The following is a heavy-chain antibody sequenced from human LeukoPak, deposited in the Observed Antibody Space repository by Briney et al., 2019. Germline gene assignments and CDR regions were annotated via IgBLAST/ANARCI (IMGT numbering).Heavy chain of an antibody. V-gene: IGHV3-48*04. Sequence: PGGSLRLSCAASGFTLSSNSMKWVRQAPGKGLEWVAYISSGSDTIYTADSVKGRFTISRDNAKNSLYLQMNSLRAEDTAVYYCARLEYSSSYDYWGQGTLVTVSS. J-gene: IGHJ4*02. D-gene: IGHD6-6*01. CDR1: GFTLSSNS. CDR3: ARLEYSSSYDY. CDR2: ISSGSDTI.